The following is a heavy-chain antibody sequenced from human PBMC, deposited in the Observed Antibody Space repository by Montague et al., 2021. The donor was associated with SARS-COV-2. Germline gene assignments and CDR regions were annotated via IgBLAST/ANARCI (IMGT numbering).Heavy chain of an antibody. CDR3: ARGHLSVSMIVVVFTSASYYFDY. V-gene: IGHV4-34*01. Sequence: SETLSLTCAVYGGSFGDDHWSWIRQPPGKGLEWIGNIGQSGSTNYNPSXXSRVTISVDTSKNQFSLKLTSVTAADTGLYFCARGHLSVSMIVVVFTSASYYFDYWGQGAQVTVSS. D-gene: IGHD3-22*01. CDR2: IGQSGST. CDR1: GGSFGDDH. J-gene: IGHJ4*02.